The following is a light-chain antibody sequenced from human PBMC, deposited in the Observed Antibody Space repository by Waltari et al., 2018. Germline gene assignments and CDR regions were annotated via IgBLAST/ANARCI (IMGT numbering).Light chain of an antibody. J-gene: IGLJ2*01. CDR2: DVT. CDR1: TSDGDFRAY. V-gene: IGLV2-11*01. CDR3: CSSAGGPTLV. Sequence: QSALTQPRSVSGSPGQSVTISCTGITSDGDFRAYVTWYQQSPGKAPKLMLYDVTGRPAGVPGRFSGSKSGDTASLTIAGLQTEDEADYYCCSSAGGPTLVFGGGTKLTVL.